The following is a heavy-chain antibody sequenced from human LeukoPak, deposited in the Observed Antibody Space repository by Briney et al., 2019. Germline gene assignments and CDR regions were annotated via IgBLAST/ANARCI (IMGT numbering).Heavy chain of an antibody. CDR2: ISCSGGST. CDR3: AKDVRFLEWLDPFDY. J-gene: IGHJ4*02. V-gene: IGHV3-23*01. Sequence: GGSLRLSCAASGFTFSSYAMSWVRQAPGKGLEWVSAISCSGGSTYYADSVKGRFTISRDNSKNTLYLQMNSLRAEDTAVYYCAKDVRFLEWLDPFDYWGQGTLVTVSS. CDR1: GFTFSSYA. D-gene: IGHD3-3*01.